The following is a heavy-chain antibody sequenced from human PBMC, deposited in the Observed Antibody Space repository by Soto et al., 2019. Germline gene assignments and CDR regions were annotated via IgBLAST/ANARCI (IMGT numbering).Heavy chain of an antibody. J-gene: IGHJ4*02. D-gene: IGHD3-10*01. CDR3: ATNGSSVVLDS. V-gene: IGHV1-69*13. CDR2: IFAMFGSP. CDR1: GDTFNIYT. Sequence: SVKVSCKASGDTFNIYTFNWVRQAPGQGLEWMGGIFAMFGSPHNAEKFQHRLTITADDSATTVYMELSDLRSEDTAVYYCATNGSSVVLDSWGQGTLVTISS.